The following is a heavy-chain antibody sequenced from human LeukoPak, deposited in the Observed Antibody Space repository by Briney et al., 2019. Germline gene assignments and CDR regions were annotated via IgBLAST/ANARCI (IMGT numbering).Heavy chain of an antibody. Sequence: GGSLRLSCAASGFTFSSYSMNWVGQAPGKGLDWVSSISTSSSYIHYADSVKGRFTISRDNAKKSLYLQMNSLRADDTAVYYCARGASVVAGNDNAFDIWGQGTMVTVSS. CDR2: ISTSSSYI. D-gene: IGHD6-19*01. J-gene: IGHJ3*02. CDR1: GFTFSSYS. CDR3: ARGASVVAGNDNAFDI. V-gene: IGHV3-21*01.